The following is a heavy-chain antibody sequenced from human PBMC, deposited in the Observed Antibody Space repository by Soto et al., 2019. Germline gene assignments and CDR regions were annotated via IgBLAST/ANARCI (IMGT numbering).Heavy chain of an antibody. J-gene: IGHJ3*02. V-gene: IGHV1-69*13. CDR3: ARDLQFYSDSSGYRDVFDI. Sequence: GASVKVSCKASGGTFSSYAISWVRQAPGQGLEWMGGIIPIFGTANYAQKFQGRVTITADESTSTAYMELRSLRSDDTAVYYCARDLQFYSDSSGYRDVFDICGQGTMVTVSS. CDR1: GGTFSSYA. D-gene: IGHD3-22*01. CDR2: IIPIFGTA.